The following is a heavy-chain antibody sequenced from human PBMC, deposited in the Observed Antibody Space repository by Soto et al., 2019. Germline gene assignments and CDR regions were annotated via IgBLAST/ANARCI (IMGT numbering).Heavy chain of an antibody. CDR3: ARDKRYGYIVDYYGMDV. CDR2: IYSGGST. D-gene: IGHD5-18*01. Sequence: EVQLVESGGGLIQPGGSLRLSCAASGFTVSSNYMSWVRQAPGKGLEWVSVIYSGGSTYYADSVKGRFTISRDNSKNTLYLQMNSLRDEDTAVYYCARDKRYGYIVDYYGMDVWRQATTVTVSS. V-gene: IGHV3-53*01. J-gene: IGHJ6*02. CDR1: GFTVSSNY.